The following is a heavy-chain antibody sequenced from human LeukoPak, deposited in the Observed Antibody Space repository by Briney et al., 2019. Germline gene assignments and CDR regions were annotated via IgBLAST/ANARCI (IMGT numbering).Heavy chain of an antibody. V-gene: IGHV4-34*01. CDR3: ARGGIAPALRTFYYFDY. CDR1: GGSFSGYY. J-gene: IGHJ4*02. CDR2: INHSGST. D-gene: IGHD6-13*01. Sequence: SETLSLTCAVYGGSFSGYYWSWIRQSPGKGLELIGEINHSGSTNYNPSLKSRVTISVATSKNQFSLKLSSVTAADTAVYYCARGGIAPALRTFYYFDYWGQGTLVTVSS.